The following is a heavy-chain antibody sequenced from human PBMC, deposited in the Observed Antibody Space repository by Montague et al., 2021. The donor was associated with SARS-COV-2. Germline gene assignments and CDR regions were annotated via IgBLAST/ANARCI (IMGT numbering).Heavy chain of an antibody. D-gene: IGHD6-13*01. Sequence: CAISGDSVSSNSATWNWIRQSPSRDLEWLGRTYYRSMWKSDYARXVKSRIAINPDTPKNQFSLQLSSVTPEDTALYYCVRGIEAAGSYDYWGQGTLVTVSS. CDR3: VRGIEAAGSYDY. V-gene: IGHV6-1*01. CDR2: TYYRSMWKS. J-gene: IGHJ4*02. CDR1: GDSVSSNSAT.